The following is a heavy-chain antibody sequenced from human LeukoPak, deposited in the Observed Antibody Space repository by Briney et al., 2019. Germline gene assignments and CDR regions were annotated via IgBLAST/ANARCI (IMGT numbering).Heavy chain of an antibody. J-gene: IGHJ4*02. V-gene: IGHV3-21*01. D-gene: IGHD3-3*01. CDR2: ISISSSYI. Sequence: GGSLTLSCAASGFTFRSYSMNWVRQAPGKGLEWVSSISISSSYIYYADSVKGRFTISRDNAKKSLYLQMNSLRADDTAVYYCARDVFTYDFRYFDYWGQGTLVTVSS. CDR3: ARDVFTYDFRYFDY. CDR1: GFTFRSYS.